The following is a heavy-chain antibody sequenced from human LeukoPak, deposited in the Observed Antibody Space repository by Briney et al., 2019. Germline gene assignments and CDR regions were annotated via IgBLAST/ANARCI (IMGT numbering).Heavy chain of an antibody. CDR1: GFTFNDYW. CDR3: SGDPGDY. CDR2: IKPDGSEE. D-gene: IGHD7-27*01. V-gene: IGHV3-7*04. J-gene: IGHJ4*02. Sequence: GGSLRLSCAASGFTFNDYWMSWVRQAPGKGLKWVANIKPDGSEEYYVDSVKDRFTISRDNAKNSLYLQMNSLRAEDTAVYYCSGDPGDYWGQGTLVTVSS.